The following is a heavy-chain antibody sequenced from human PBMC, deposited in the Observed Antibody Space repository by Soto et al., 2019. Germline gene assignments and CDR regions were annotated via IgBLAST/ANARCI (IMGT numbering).Heavy chain of an antibody. CDR2: IWYDGSNK. CDR3: ARDGREFFMITFGGVIGRDAFDI. J-gene: IGHJ3*02. Sequence: QVQLVESGGGVVQPGRSLRLSCAASGFTFSSYGMHWVRQAPGKGLEWVAVIWYDGSNKYYADSVKGRFTISRDNSKNTLYVKMKSLGAEDRVVFYWARDGREFFMITFGGVIGRDAFDIGGQGKMVTVSS. CDR1: GFTFSSYG. D-gene: IGHD3-16*02. V-gene: IGHV3-33*01.